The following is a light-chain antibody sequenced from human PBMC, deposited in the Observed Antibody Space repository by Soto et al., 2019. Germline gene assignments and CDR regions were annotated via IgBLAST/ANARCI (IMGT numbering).Light chain of an antibody. CDR3: QQYNSYSWT. CDR1: QNIRSW. CDR2: KAS. J-gene: IGKJ1*01. Sequence: DIQMTQSPSTLSASVGDRVTITCRASQNIRSWLAWYQQKPGKAPRLLIYKASSLESGVPSRFSGSGSGTEFTLTISSLQPDDFATYYCQQYNSYSWTFGQGTKVEIK. V-gene: IGKV1-5*03.